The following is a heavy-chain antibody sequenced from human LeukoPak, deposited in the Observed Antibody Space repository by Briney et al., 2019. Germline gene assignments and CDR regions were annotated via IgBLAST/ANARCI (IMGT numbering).Heavy chain of an antibody. CDR1: SESFTGYY. V-gene: IGHV4-34*01. CDR3: ALQASGDFGEFPYSYYLDV. D-gene: IGHD3-10*01. J-gene: IGHJ6*03. Sequence: SETLSLTCAVSSESFTGYYWSWIRQPPGKGLEWLGEIDNVGSTNINPSLKSRVSMSIDTSRNQISLKLTAVTAADTATYYCALQASGDFGEFPYSYYLDVWGKGTTVVVSS. CDR2: IDNVGST.